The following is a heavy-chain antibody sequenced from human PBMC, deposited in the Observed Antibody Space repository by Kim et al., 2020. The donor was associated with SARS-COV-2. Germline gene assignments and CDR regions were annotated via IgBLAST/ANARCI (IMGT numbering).Heavy chain of an antibody. V-gene: IGHV4-30-2*01. CDR3: ARGSAVVRGAHFDY. J-gene: IGHJ4*01. CDR1: GGSISSGGYS. CDR2: IYYSGST. D-gene: IGHD3-10*01. Sequence: SETLSLTFAVSGGSISSGGYSWSWIRQPPGKGLEWIGYIYYSGSTYYNPSLKSRVTISVDRSKNQFSLKLSSVTAADTAVYYCARGSAVVRGAHFDYWG.